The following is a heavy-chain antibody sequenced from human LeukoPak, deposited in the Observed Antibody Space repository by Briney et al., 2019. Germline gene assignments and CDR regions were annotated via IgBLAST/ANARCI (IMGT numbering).Heavy chain of an antibody. CDR3: ASGSLGHNYDSSGYEY. J-gene: IGHJ4*02. V-gene: IGHV3-33*05. Sequence: PGGSLRPSCAASGFSLSTYGMNWVRQAPGKGLEWVGGIKYDGIQEFYADSVKGRFTVSKDTSKNTLHLQMNSLRAEDTAVYYCASGSLGHNYDSSGYEYWGQGTLVTVSS. D-gene: IGHD3-22*01. CDR1: GFSLSTYG. CDR2: IKYDGIQE.